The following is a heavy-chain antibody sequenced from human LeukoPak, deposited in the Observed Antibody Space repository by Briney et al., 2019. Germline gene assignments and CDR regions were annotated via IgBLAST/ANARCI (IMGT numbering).Heavy chain of an antibody. D-gene: IGHD2-2*01. CDR1: GFTFSSYA. CDR2: ISGNGVGT. CDR3: AKRGSTSYHFDS. V-gene: IGHV3-23*01. Sequence: GGSLRLSCAVSGFTFSSYAMSWVRQAPGKGLEWVSSISGNGVGTYYADSVKGRFTISRDNSKNSLNLQMNSLRVEDTAVYYCAKRGSTSYHFDSWGQGTLVTVSS. J-gene: IGHJ4*02.